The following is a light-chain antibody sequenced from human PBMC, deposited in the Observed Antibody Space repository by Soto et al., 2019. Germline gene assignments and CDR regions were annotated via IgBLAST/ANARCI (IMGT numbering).Light chain of an antibody. V-gene: IGKV3D-15*01. CDR1: KSVGSN. CDR2: RAS. Sequence: EIVMTQSPATLSVSPGERATLSCRASKSVGSNLAWYQQKPGQAPRLLIYRASTRATGIPARFSGSGSGTEFSLTISSLQSEDFAVYYCEQYNNWYTFGQGTKLEIK. CDR3: EQYNNWYT. J-gene: IGKJ2*01.